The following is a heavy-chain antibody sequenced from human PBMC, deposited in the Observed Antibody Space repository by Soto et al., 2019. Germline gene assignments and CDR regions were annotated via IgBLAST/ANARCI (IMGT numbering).Heavy chain of an antibody. D-gene: IGHD3-9*01. V-gene: IGHV3-23*01. CDR3: AKDPDPRYYDILTGSPPLAFDY. CDR1: GCTFSSYA. Sequence: PGGSLRHSCAASGCTFSSYAMSWVRQATGKGLEWVSAISGSGGSTYYADSVKGRFTISRDNSKNTLYLQMNSLRAEDTAVYYCAKDPDPRYYDILTGSPPLAFDYWGQGTLVTVSS. CDR2: ISGSGGST. J-gene: IGHJ4*02.